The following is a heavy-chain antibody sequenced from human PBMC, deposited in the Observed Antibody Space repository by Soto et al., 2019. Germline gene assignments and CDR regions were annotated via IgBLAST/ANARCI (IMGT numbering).Heavy chain of an antibody. V-gene: IGHV1-2*02. CDR3: ARVDGYSYCLCGGY. Sequence: QVQLVQSGAEVKKPGASVKVSCKASGYTFTANYMHWVRQAPGQGLEWVGWVNPNGGGTNYAQESQERVPITRVTAFTEAYMELSRLRSDGTAMYYCARVDGYSYCLCGGYWVQGTLVSVSA. CDR1: GYTFTANY. CDR2: VNPNGGGT. J-gene: IGHJ4*02. D-gene: IGHD5-18*01.